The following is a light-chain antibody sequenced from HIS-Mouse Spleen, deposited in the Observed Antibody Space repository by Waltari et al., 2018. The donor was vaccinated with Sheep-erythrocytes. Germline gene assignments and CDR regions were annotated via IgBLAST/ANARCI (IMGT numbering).Light chain of an antibody. CDR2: EGS. Sequence: QSALTQPASVSGSPGQSITIPCPGTSRDAGPSHLVSWYQQHPGKAPKLMIYEGSKRPSGVSNRFSGSKSGNTASLTISGLQAEDEADYYCCSYAGSSTFHVFGTGTKVTVL. CDR1: SRDAGPSHL. CDR3: CSYAGSSTFHV. J-gene: IGLJ1*01. V-gene: IGLV2-23*01.